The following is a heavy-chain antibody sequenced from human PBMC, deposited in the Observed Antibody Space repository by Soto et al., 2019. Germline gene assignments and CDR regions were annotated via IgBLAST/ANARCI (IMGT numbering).Heavy chain of an antibody. D-gene: IGHD3-10*01. Sequence: QVQLVESGGGVVQPGRSLRLSCAASGFTFSSNGMHGVRQAPGKGLEWVAVISYEGSNKDYGDSVKGRFTISRDNSKNTLYLQMNSVRAEDTAVYYCAKSRGSGNNGMDVWGQGTTVTVSS. CDR2: ISYEGSNK. CDR3: AKSRGSGNNGMDV. V-gene: IGHV3-30*18. J-gene: IGHJ6*02. CDR1: GFTFSSNG.